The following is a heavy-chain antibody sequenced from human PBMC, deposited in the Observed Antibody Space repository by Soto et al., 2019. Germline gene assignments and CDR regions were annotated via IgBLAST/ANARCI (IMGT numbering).Heavy chain of an antibody. D-gene: IGHD5-18*01. CDR3: ARENRIQLWTPYYYYYGMDV. Sequence: QVQLVESGGGVVQPGRSLRLSCAASGFTFSSYAMHWVRQAPGKGLEWVAVISYDGSNKYYADSVKGRFTISRDNSKNTXYXXMNSLRAEDTAVYYCARENRIQLWTPYYYYYGMDVWGQGTTVTVSS. J-gene: IGHJ6*02. V-gene: IGHV3-30-3*01. CDR2: ISYDGSNK. CDR1: GFTFSSYA.